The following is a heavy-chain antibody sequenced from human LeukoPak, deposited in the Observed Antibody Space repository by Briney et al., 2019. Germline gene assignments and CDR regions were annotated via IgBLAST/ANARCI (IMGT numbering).Heavy chain of an antibody. J-gene: IGHJ4*02. CDR3: AVGRDIRVVGPGGYFDY. D-gene: IGHD2-15*01. CDR2: ISPGGQTT. V-gene: IGHV3-11*01. Sequence: GGSLRLSCAASGFIFSDYHMNWIRQAPGKGLEWISYISPGGQTTYFADSVKGRVTLSRDNAKKSLSLQMNSLTADDTAVYFCAVGRDIRVVGPGGYFDYWGQGTLVAVSS. CDR1: GFIFSDYH.